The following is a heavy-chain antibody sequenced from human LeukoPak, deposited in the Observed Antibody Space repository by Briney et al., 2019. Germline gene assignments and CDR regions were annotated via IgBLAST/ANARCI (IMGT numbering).Heavy chain of an antibody. CDR1: GGSISSCSYY. CDR2: IYYSGST. D-gene: IGHD6-19*01. Sequence: SETLSLTCTVSGGSISSCSYYWGWIRPPPGKGLEWIGSIYYSGSTYYNPSLKSRVTISVDTSKSQFSLTLSSVTAADTAVYYCARPSFSSGWYGGDCWGGGTLVTVSS. V-gene: IGHV4-39*01. J-gene: IGHJ4*02. CDR3: ARPSFSSGWYGGDC.